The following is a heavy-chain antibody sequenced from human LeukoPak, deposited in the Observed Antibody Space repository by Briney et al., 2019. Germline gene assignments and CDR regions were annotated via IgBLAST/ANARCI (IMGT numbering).Heavy chain of an antibody. CDR2: IKQGGSEK. CDR1: GFPFSRQL. J-gene: IGHJ4*02. D-gene: IGHD4-17*01. CDR3: ARGPNYGDRVDHLVS. V-gene: IGHV3-7*01. Sequence: GALRPPCAAPGFPFSRQLMTRVRPAPGKGLEWGASIKQGGSEKYYADSVKGRFTVSRDNAKTSLYLQINSLSAGDTAVYYCARGPNYGDRVDHLVSWGQGTKVTVSS.